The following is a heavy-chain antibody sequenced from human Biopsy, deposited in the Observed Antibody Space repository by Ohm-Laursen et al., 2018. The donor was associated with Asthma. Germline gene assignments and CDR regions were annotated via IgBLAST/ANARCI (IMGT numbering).Heavy chain of an antibody. V-gene: IGHV4-59*01. CDR1: GGSISSFY. Sequence: GTLSLTCSVYGGSISSFYWSWIRQSPEKGLEWMGYVYWTGSTNYNPSLKSRVTMSVDTSKNRMFLELTSVTAADTAIYYCARISICTRTACGPYYIYKMDVWGQGTTVTVSS. D-gene: IGHD2-8*01. CDR3: ARISICTRTACGPYYIYKMDV. J-gene: IGHJ6*03. CDR2: VYWTGST.